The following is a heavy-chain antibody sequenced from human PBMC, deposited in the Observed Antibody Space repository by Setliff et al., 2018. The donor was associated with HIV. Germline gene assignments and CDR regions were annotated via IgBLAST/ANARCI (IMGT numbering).Heavy chain of an antibody. CDR1: GPSINIHY. CDR3: AKGAGFYGDYTFDH. J-gene: IGHJ4*02. CDR2: IYSTGST. V-gene: IGHV4-59*11. D-gene: IGHD4-17*01. Sequence: CTVSGPSINIHYWSWIRQSPGKAFVWIGYIYSTGSTNYNPSLQSRVTISMVASRNQFSLKVTSVTAADTAVYYCAKGAGFYGDYTFDHWGQGRQVTVSS.